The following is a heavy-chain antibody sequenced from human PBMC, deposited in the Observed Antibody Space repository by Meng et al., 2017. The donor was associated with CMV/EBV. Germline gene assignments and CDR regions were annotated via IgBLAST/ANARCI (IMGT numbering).Heavy chain of an antibody. CDR3: ARVRVPAATYSYYGMDV. J-gene: IGHJ6*02. D-gene: IGHD2-2*01. Sequence: SETLSLTCTVSGGSISSFYWSWIRQPPGKGLEWIGYIYYSGSTNYNPSLKSRVTISVDTSKNQFSLKLSSVTAADTAVYYCARVRVPAATYSYYGMDVWGQGTTVTVSS. CDR1: GGSISSFY. CDR2: IYYSGST. V-gene: IGHV4-59*01.